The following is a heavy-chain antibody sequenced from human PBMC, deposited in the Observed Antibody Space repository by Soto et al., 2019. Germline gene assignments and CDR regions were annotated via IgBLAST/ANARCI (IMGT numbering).Heavy chain of an antibody. CDR1: GFTFSTYA. CDR3: AHGTAADISFDYFDF. D-gene: IGHD6-25*01. Sequence: VQLLESGGGLAQPGGSLRLSCAASGFTFSTYAMTWVRQAPGKGLEWVSAISATGGNTYHADSVKGRFTISRDNSKNTLYVQVNSLRAEDTAVYYCAHGTAADISFDYFDFWGQGTLVTVSS. J-gene: IGHJ4*02. V-gene: IGHV3-23*01. CDR2: ISATGGNT.